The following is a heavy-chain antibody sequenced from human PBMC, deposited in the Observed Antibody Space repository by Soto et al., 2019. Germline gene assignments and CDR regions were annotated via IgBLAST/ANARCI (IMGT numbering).Heavy chain of an antibody. D-gene: IGHD6-19*01. CDR1: GDSVSTNSAA. J-gene: IGHJ4*02. V-gene: IGHV6-1*01. CDR3: ARCRYTTGWSPLDN. Sequence: PSQTLSLTCAISGDSVSTNSAAWNWIRQSPSRGLEWLGRTYYRSKWYNDYAVSLKSRITINPDTSKNQFSLQLNSVTPEDTAVYFCARCRYTTGWSPLDNWGQGILVTVSS. CDR2: TYYRSKWYN.